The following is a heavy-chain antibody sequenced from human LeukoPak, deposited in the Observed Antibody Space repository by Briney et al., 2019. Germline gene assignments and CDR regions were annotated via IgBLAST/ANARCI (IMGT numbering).Heavy chain of an antibody. CDR2: IYSGGST. V-gene: IGHV3-53*01. CDR3: ARDRYYYDSSGYIPFDP. CDR1: GFSVSSYY. D-gene: IGHD3-22*01. Sequence: PGGSLRLSCAASGFSVSSYYMSWVRQAPGKGLEWVSVIYSGGSTYYADSVKGRFTISRDNSKNTLYLQMNSLRAEDTTVYYCARDRYYYDSSGYIPFDPWGQGTLVTVSS. J-gene: IGHJ5*02.